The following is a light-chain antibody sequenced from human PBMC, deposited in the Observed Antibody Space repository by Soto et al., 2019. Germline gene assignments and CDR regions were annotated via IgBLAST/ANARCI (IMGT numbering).Light chain of an antibody. Sequence: EIVLTQSPATLSLSPGEGATLSCRASQSVNTYLAWYQQKPGQAPRLLIYDGFNRATGIPARFSGSGSGTDFTLTFSSLEPEDFAVYYCQQGGSFGGGTKVEI. CDR3: QQGGS. J-gene: IGKJ4*01. CDR1: QSVNTY. V-gene: IGKV3-11*01. CDR2: DGF.